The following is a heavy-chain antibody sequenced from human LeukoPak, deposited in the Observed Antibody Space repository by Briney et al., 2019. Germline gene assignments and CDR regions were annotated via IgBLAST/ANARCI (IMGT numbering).Heavy chain of an antibody. CDR2: VNPSGGRT. CDR1: GYTFTSYY. J-gene: IGHJ4*02. D-gene: IGHD3-22*01. CDR3: ARAPRGCPRGTMLVVVIDLGY. Sequence: ASVTVPCKASGYTFTSYYMHWVRQATAQGLEWMGIVNPSGGRTSYAQKFQGRVTMTRDKSTRTVYMELSSLRSEDTAVYYCARAPRGCPRGTMLVVVIDLGYWGQGTLVTVSS. V-gene: IGHV1-46*01.